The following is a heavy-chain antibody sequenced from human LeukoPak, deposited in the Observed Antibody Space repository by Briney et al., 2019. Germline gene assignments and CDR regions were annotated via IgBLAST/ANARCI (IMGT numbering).Heavy chain of an antibody. CDR2: ISSSSSYI. CDR3: ARDDDYYGLGSYWFDP. V-gene: IGHV3-21*01. J-gene: IGHJ5*02. CDR1: GFTFSSYS. Sequence: NPGGSLRLSCAASGFTFSSYSMNWVRQAPGKGLEWVSSISSSSSYIYYADSVKGRFTISRDNAKNSLYLQMNSLRAEDTAVYYCARDDDYYGLGSYWFDPWGQGTLVTVSS. D-gene: IGHD3-10*01.